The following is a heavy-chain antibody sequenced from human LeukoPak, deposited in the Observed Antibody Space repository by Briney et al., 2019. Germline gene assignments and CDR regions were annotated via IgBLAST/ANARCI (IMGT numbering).Heavy chain of an antibody. V-gene: IGHV3-48*04. CDR3: AKEGIAAAGDYYYYYMDA. D-gene: IGHD6-13*01. Sequence: PGGSLRLSCAASGFTFSSYAMNWVRQAPGKGLAWVSYISSSDSTIYYADSVKGRFTISRDNARNSLYLQMNSLRAEDTAVYYCAKEGIAAAGDYYYYYMDAWGKGTTVTVSS. CDR1: GFTFSSYA. J-gene: IGHJ6*03. CDR2: ISSSDSTI.